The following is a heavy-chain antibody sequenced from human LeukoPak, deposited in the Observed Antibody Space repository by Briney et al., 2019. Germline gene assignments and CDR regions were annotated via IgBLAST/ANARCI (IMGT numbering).Heavy chain of an antibody. D-gene: IGHD5-24*01. Sequence: PSETLSLTXAVYGGSFGGYYWSWIRQAPGKGLEWIGEINHSGSTNYNPSLKSRVTISVDTSENQFSLKLSSVTAADTAVYYCARGRGDGYNWNYWGQGTLVTVSS. J-gene: IGHJ4*02. V-gene: IGHV4-34*01. CDR1: GGSFGGYY. CDR2: INHSGST. CDR3: ARGRGDGYNWNY.